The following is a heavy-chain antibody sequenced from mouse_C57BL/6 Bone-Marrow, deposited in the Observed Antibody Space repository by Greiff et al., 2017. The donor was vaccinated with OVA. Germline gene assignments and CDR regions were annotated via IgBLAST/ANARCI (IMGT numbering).Heavy chain of an antibody. CDR3: ARVITTVVDYFDY. CDR1: GYTFTSYT. CDR2: INPSSGYT. D-gene: IGHD1-1*01. V-gene: IGHV1-4*01. Sequence: VQLQQSGAELARPGASVKMSCKASGYTFTSYTMHWVKQRPGQGLEWIGYINPSSGYTKYNQKFKDKATLTADKSSSTAYMQLSSLTSEDSAVYYCARVITTVVDYFDYWGQGTTLTVSS. J-gene: IGHJ2*01.